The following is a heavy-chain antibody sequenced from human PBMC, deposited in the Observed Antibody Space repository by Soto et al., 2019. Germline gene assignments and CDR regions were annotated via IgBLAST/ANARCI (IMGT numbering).Heavy chain of an antibody. J-gene: IGHJ4*02. V-gene: IGHV1-18*01. CDR1: GDTVTKYG. CDR2: ISFYNGRT. CDR3: ALATSIAVAGKET. Sequence: QVQLVQSGGEVKKPGASVKVSCKASGDTVTKYGISWVRQAPGQGVERLGWISFYNGRTNFALKFQDRITFPTDTATRTASMELSTLSSYATAVYYFALATSIAVAGKETWGQGALVTVSS. D-gene: IGHD6-19*01.